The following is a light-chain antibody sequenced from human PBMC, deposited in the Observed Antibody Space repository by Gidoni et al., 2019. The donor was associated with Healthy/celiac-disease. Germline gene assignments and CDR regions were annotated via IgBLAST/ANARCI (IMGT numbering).Light chain of an antibody. CDR1: QSVSSY. J-gene: IGKJ4*01. CDR3: QQRSNWPPLT. CDR2: DAS. Sequence: EIVLTQSPATLSLSPGERATLSCRASQSVSSYLAWYQQKPGQAPRLRIYDASNRATGIPARFSGSGSGTDFTLTISSLEPEDFAVYYCQQRSNWPPLTFGGGTQVEIK. V-gene: IGKV3-11*01.